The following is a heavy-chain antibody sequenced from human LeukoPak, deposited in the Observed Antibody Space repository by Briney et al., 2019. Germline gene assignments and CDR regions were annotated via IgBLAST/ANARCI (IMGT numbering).Heavy chain of an antibody. CDR1: GFTFSSYA. D-gene: IGHD3-10*01. Sequence: GGSLKLSCAASGFTFSSYAMHWVRQAPGKGLEWVAVISYDGSNKYYADSVKGRFTISRDNSKNTLYLQMNSLRAEDTAVYYCARSYGSGSLGYYYYMVVWGKGTTVTVSS. V-gene: IGHV3-30*04. CDR3: ARSYGSGSLGYYYYMVV. J-gene: IGHJ6*03. CDR2: ISYDGSNK.